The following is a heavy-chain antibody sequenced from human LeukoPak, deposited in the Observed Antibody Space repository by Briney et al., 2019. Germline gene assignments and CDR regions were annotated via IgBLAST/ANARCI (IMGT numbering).Heavy chain of an antibody. Sequence: PGGSLRICCAASGFALSSYWMSWVRQAPGKGLEWVANIKQDGSEKYYVDSVKGRFTISRDNAKNSLYLQMNSLRAEDTAVYYCARYEVVQGYYYYGMEVCGQGTTVTVSS. CDR3: ARYEVVQGYYYYGMEV. V-gene: IGHV3-7*05. J-gene: IGHJ6*02. D-gene: IGHD2-15*01. CDR1: GFALSSYW. CDR2: IKQDGSEK.